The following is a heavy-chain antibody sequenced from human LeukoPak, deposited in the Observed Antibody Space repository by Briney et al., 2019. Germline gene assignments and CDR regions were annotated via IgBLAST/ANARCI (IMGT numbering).Heavy chain of an antibody. CDR1: GFTFSVRG. V-gene: IGHV3-72*01. CDR3: TRANYGEPDH. Sequence: GGSLRLSCAASGFTFSVRGMTWVRQAPGKGLEWVGRSRYKGQSFSTDYAASVKGRFAISRDDSKNSLYLQMNSLKTEDTAVYFCTRANYGEPDHWGQGTLVTVSS. J-gene: IGHJ4*02. D-gene: IGHD4-17*01. CDR2: SRYKGQSFST.